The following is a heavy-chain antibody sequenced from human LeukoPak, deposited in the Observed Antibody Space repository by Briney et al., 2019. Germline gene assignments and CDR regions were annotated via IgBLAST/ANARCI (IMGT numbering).Heavy chain of an antibody. Sequence: GGSLRLSCAASGFTFSSYAMSWVRQAPGKGLEWVSAISGSGGSTYHADSVKGRFTISRDNSKNTLYLQMNSLRAEDTAVYYCAKDSRDGYNHFDYWGQGTLVTVSS. V-gene: IGHV3-23*01. CDR3: AKDSRDGYNHFDY. D-gene: IGHD5-24*01. CDR1: GFTFSSYA. J-gene: IGHJ4*02. CDR2: ISGSGGST.